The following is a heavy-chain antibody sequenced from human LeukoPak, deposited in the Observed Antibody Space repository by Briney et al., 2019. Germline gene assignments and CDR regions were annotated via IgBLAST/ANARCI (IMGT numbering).Heavy chain of an antibody. Sequence: GGSLRLSCAASGFRFSGYGINWVRQASGQGLEWVSRMRSKTNDYTTTYAASVRGRFTVSRDDSKNTAYLQMNSLKIEDTAVYYCTRGGTTDQYFDYWGQETLVTVSS. V-gene: IGHV3-73*01. D-gene: IGHD1-14*01. J-gene: IGHJ4*02. CDR3: TRGGTTDQYFDY. CDR2: MRSKTNDYTT. CDR1: GFRFSGYG.